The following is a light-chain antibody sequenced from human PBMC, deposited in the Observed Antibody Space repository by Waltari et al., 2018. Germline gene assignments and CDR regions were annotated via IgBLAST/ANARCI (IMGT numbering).Light chain of an antibody. CDR3: QKYNSDPLS. CDR1: QVIYDN. CDR2: AAS. J-gene: IGKJ4*01. Sequence: IQMTQSPSSLSASVGARVTITCRARQVIYDNLAWYQQKPGQVPKLLIFAASALQSGVPSRFSGSGSGTDFTLTISSLQPEDVATYYCQKYNSDPLSFGGGTKVEIK. V-gene: IGKV1-27*01.